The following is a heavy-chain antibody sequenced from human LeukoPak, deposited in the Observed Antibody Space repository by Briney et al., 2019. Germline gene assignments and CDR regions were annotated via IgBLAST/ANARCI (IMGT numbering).Heavy chain of an antibody. D-gene: IGHD2-15*01. CDR3: ARDVPRSKAVVAAEYYYYYYGMDV. CDR2: ISYDGSNK. V-gene: IGHV3-30-3*01. J-gene: IGHJ6*02. Sequence: PGGSLRLSCAASGSTFSSYAMHWVRQAPGKGLEWVAVISYDGSNKYYADSVKGRFTISRDNSKNTLYLQMNSLRAEDTAVYYRARDVPRSKAVVAAEYYYYYYGMDVWGQGTTVTVSS. CDR1: GSTFSSYA.